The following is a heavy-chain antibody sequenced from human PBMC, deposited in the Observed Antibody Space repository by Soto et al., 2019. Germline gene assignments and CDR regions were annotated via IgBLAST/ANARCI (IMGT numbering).Heavy chain of an antibody. CDR1: GDSISTDY. CDR3: AKNWNWGSLVH. V-gene: IGHV4-59*08. J-gene: IGHJ4*02. D-gene: IGHD7-27*01. Sequence: SETLSLTCTVSGDSISTDYWSWIRQSPGKGLEWIGFIYYGGSTNYNPSLKSRVTISVDTPKNQFSLKLSSVSAADTAVYYCAKNWNWGSLVHWGQGTLVTVSS. CDR2: IYYGGST.